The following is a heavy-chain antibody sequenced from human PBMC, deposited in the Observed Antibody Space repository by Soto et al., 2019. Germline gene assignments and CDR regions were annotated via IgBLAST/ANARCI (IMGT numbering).Heavy chain of an antibody. J-gene: IGHJ6*02. V-gene: IGHV3-23*01. CDR3: ARDRERVTLLRGIALGAMYV. Sequence: GGSLRLSCAASGFTFSNYAMNWIRQAPGKGLEWLSSISANGRNAYYADSVKGRFTISRDRSKNTLYLQLDSLRVEDTAIYYCARDRERVTLLRGIALGAMYVWGQGSMVTVSS. CDR1: GFTFSNYA. D-gene: IGHD1-1*01. CDR2: ISANGRNA.